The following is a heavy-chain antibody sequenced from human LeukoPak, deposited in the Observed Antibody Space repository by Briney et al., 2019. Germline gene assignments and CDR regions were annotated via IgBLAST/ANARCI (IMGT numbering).Heavy chain of an antibody. D-gene: IGHD6-19*01. CDR1: GFTVSSNY. CDR3: AKAVAGLFDP. CDR2: IYSGGST. V-gene: IGHV3-66*01. J-gene: IGHJ5*02. Sequence: GGSGRLSCAASGFTVSSNYMSWVRQAPGKGLEWVSVIYSGGSTYYADSVKGRFTISRDNSKKTLSLQMNSLRAEDTAVYYCAKAVAGLFDPWGQGTLVSV.